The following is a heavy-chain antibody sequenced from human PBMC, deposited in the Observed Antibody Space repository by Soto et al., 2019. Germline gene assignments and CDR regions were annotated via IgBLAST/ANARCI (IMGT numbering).Heavy chain of an antibody. CDR3: AADAPGSSLYGMDV. CDR2: IVVGSGNT. V-gene: IGHV1-58*01. CDR1: GCTFTSYA. Sequence: ASVKVSCKASGCTFTSYAVQWVRQAPGQRLEWMGWIVVGSGNTNYAQKFQDRVTITRDMSTSTAYMELSSLRSEDTAVYYCAADAPGSSLYGMDVWGQGTTVTVSS. D-gene: IGHD1-26*01. J-gene: IGHJ6*02.